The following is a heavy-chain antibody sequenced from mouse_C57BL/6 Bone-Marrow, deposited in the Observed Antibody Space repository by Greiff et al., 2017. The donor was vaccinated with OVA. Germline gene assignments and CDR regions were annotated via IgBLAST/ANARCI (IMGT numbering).Heavy chain of an antibody. J-gene: IGHJ2*01. V-gene: IGHV1-9*01. CDR2: ILPGSGSI. Sequence: VHVMQSGADLMKPGASVKLSCTATGYTFTGYWIEWVKQRPGHGLEWIGEILPGSGSIYYTDTFKGKVTFSADTSSNTPYLPLSSLTTEDSAIDYCARAECDDFDYWGQGTTLTVSS. CDR3: ARAECDDFDY. CDR1: GYTFTGYW.